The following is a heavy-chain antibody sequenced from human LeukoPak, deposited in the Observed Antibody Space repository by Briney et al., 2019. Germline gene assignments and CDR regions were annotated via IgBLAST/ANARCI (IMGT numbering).Heavy chain of an antibody. CDR3: ARSYGYGTNFDY. Sequence: SQTLSLTCTVSGGSISSGNYYCSWIRQHPGKGLEWIGYMYYRGSTYYKPSLKSRVTISVDTSKNQFSLKLSSVTAADTAVYYCARSYGYGTNFDYWGQGTLVTVSS. J-gene: IGHJ4*02. CDR1: GGSISSGNYY. CDR2: MYYRGST. D-gene: IGHD5-18*01. V-gene: IGHV4-31*03.